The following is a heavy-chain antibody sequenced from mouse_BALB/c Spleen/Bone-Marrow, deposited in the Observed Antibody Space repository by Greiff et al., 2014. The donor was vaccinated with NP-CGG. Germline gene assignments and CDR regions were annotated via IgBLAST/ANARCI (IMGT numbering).Heavy chain of an antibody. CDR1: GYTFTSYW. V-gene: IGHV1S81*02. CDR3: AREGNYYGSIAMDY. J-gene: IGHJ4*01. CDR2: INPSNGRT. D-gene: IGHD1-1*01. Sequence: QVQLQQSGAELVKPGASVKLSCKASGYTFTSYWMHWVKQRPGQGLEWIGEINPSNGRTNYNEKFKSKATLTVDKSSSTAYMQLSSLTSEDSAVYYGAREGNYYGSIAMDYWGQGTSVTVSS.